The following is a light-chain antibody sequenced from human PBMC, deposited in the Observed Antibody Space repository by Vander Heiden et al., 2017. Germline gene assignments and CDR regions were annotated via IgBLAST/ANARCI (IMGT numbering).Light chain of an antibody. CDR1: PSNIGNNY. V-gene: IGLV1-51*01. Sequence: HSVLTQPPSVSAAPGQKVIISCPGGPSNIGNNYVSWYQQLPGTAPNLLIYDNNKRPSGIPDRFSGSKSGTSATLAITGLQTGDEADYYCGAWDDSLSGIFGSGTKVTVL. J-gene: IGLJ1*01. CDR3: GAWDDSLSGI. CDR2: DNN.